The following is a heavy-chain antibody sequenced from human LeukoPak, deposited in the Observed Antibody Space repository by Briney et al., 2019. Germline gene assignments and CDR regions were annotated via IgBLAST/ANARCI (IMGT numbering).Heavy chain of an antibody. Sequence: GGSLRLSCAASGFTFSSYAMHWVRQAPGKGLEWVSGISGSGGNTYYAEALTGRFTVSRDNSKNTLYLQMNSLRAEDTALYYCAKGGLRGGTYNDDFWGQGTLVTVSS. J-gene: IGHJ4*02. V-gene: IGHV3-23*01. CDR2: ISGSGGNT. CDR3: AKGGLRGGTYNDDF. D-gene: IGHD3-16*01. CDR1: GFTFSSYA.